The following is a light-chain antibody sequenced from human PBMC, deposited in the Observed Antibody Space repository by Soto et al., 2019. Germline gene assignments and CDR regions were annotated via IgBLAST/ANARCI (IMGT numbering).Light chain of an antibody. CDR1: TGDIAGCNY. CDR2: QVT. V-gene: IGLV2-14*01. Sequence: LTQPASVSGSLGQSITISCTGTTGDIAGCNYISWYQQLPGKAPKLMIYQVTIRPSGISNRFSGSKSGNTASLTISGLQAEDEADYYCTSFSSSTSLYVFGTGTKVTV. J-gene: IGLJ1*01. CDR3: TSFSSSTSLYV.